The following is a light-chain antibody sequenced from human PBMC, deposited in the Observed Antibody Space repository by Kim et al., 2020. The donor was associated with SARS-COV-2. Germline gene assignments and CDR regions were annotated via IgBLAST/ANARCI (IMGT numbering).Light chain of an antibody. CDR3: SSYTSTSTLV. CDR1: TSDFGGYNY. Sequence: QSALTQPASVSGSPGQSITISCTGTTSDFGGYNYVSWYQQHPGTAPKLMIYEVSNRPSGVSNRFSGSKSGNTASLTISGLQAEDEADYYCSSYTSTSTLVFGTGTKVTVL. CDR2: EVS. V-gene: IGLV2-14*01. J-gene: IGLJ1*01.